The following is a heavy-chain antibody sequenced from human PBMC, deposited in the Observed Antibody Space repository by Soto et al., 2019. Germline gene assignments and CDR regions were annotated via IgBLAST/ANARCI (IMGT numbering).Heavy chain of an antibody. CDR1: GFTFSSYA. D-gene: IGHD6-13*01. V-gene: IGHV3-30-3*01. Sequence: QVQLVESGGGVVQPGRSLRLSCAASGFTFSSYAMHWVRQAPGKGLEWVAVISYDGSNKYYADSVKGRFTISRDNSKNTLYLQMNSLRAEDTAVYYCARGRRAAGISGGWLFDPWGQGTLVTVSS. J-gene: IGHJ5*02. CDR2: ISYDGSNK. CDR3: ARGRRAAGISGGWLFDP.